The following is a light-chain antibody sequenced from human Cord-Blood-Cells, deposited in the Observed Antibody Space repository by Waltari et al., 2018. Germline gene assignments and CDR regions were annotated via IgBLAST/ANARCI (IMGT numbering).Light chain of an antibody. V-gene: IGLV2-11*01. Sequence: QSALTQPRSVSGSPGQSVTISCTGTSSDVGGYNYVSWYQHHPGKAPKPMIYDVSKRPSGVPDRFSGSKSGNTASLTISGLQAEDEADYYCCSYAGSPLYVFGTGTKVTVL. CDR1: SSDVGGYNY. CDR2: DVS. CDR3: CSYAGSPLYV. J-gene: IGLJ1*01.